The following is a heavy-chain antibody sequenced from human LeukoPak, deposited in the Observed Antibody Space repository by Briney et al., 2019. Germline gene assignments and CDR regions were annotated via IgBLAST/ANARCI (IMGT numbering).Heavy chain of an antibody. CDR3: ARVWPSSGWYL. CDR2: ISSSSSYT. D-gene: IGHD6-19*01. V-gene: IGHV3-21*01. J-gene: IGHJ5*02. CDR1: GFTFSSYS. Sequence: GGSLRLSCAASGFTFSSYSMNWVRQAPGKGLEWVSSISSSSSYTYYADSVKGRFTISRDNAKNSLYLQMNSLRAEDTAVYYCARVWPSSGWYLWGQGTLVTVSS.